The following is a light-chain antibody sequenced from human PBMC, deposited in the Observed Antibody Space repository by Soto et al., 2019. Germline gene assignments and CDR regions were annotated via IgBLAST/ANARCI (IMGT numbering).Light chain of an antibody. Sequence: EIVMTQSPATLSVSPGERATLSCRASQSVRSTLAWYQQKPGQAPRLLIYGASTRATGIPASFSGSGSGTEFTLTISSLQSEDFAVYYCQHYNNWPLSFGQGTKVEIK. J-gene: IGKJ1*01. CDR2: GAS. CDR3: QHYNNWPLS. CDR1: QSVRST. V-gene: IGKV3-15*01.